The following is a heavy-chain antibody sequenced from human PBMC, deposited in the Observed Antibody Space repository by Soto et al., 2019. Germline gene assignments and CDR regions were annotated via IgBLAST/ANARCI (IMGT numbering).Heavy chain of an antibody. D-gene: IGHD5-12*01. CDR2: ISGSGGST. J-gene: IGHJ4*02. V-gene: IGHV3-23*01. CDR3: ANHGPYVNIGATSLDY. CDR1: GFTFSSYA. Sequence: EVQLLESGGGLVQPGGSLRLSCAASGFTFSSYAMSWVRQAPGKGLEWVSAISGSGGSTYYADSVKGRFTISRDNSKNTLYLQMNSLRAEDTAVYYCANHGPYVNIGATSLDYWGQGTLVTVSS.